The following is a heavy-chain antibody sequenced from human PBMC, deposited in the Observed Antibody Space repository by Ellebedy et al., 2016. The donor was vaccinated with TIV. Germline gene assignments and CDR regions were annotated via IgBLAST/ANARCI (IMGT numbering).Heavy chain of an antibody. J-gene: IGHJ4*02. CDR3: ARGFYGGTAYYFDY. CDR2: IYYSGST. Sequence: MPGGSLRLSCTVSGGSISSYYWSWIRQPPGKGLEWIGYIYYSGSTNYNPSLKSRVTISVDTSKNQFSLKLSSVTAADTAVYYCARGFYGGTAYYFDYWGQGTLVTVSS. D-gene: IGHD4-23*01. V-gene: IGHV4-59*12. CDR1: GGSISSYY.